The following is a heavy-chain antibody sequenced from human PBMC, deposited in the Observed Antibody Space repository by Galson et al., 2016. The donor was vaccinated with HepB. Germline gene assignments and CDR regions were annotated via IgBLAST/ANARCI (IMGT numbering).Heavy chain of an antibody. J-gene: IGHJ3*02. CDR3: ATPGGVYYDAFDI. Sequence: SETLSLTCTVSGGSISRDYWSWIRQPPGKRLEWIGSIYSSGSTNPNPSFKSRVTMSVDTSKNQFSLKLSSVTAADTAVYYCATPGGVYYDAFDIWGQGTVVTVSS. V-gene: IGHV4-59*01. D-gene: IGHD1-26*01. CDR1: GGSISRDY. CDR2: IYSSGST.